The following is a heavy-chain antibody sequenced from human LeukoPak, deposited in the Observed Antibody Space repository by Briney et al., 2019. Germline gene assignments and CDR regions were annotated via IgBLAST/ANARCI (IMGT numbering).Heavy chain of an antibody. J-gene: IGHJ5*02. Sequence: ASVKVSCKASGSTFTSYGISGVRQPPGQGLEGMGWLSAYNGNTNYAQKLQGRVTMTTDTSTSTAYMELRSLRSDDTAVYYCARVDVFGVVIIRWFDPWGQGTLVTVSS. CDR2: LSAYNGNT. CDR3: ARVDVFGVVIIRWFDP. D-gene: IGHD3-3*01. V-gene: IGHV1-18*01. CDR1: GSTFTSYG.